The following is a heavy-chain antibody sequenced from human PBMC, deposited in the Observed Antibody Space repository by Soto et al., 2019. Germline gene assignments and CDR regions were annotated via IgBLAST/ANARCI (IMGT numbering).Heavy chain of an antibody. D-gene: IGHD3-10*01. J-gene: IGHJ4*02. CDR3: ARIADDGSGSYYFIIDY. CDR2: ISAYNGNT. V-gene: IGHV1-18*01. CDR1: GYTFTSYG. Sequence: QVQLVQSGAEVKKPGASVKVSCKASGYTFTSYGISWVRQAPGQGLEWMGWISAYNGNTNYAQKIQGRVTMTTDTSTSTAYMELRSLRSDDTAVYYCARIADDGSGSYYFIIDYWGQGTLVTVSS.